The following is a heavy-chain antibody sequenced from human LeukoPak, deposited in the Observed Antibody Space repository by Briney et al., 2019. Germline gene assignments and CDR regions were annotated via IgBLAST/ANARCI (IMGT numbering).Heavy chain of an antibody. CDR3: ARGSQYSSSSRFDC. V-gene: IGHV3-64*02. CDR1: GFAFSSYA. Sequence: GGSLRLSCAASGFAFSSYAMHWVRRAPGKGLEYVSGISSNGGSTYYADSEKGRFTISRDNSKNTLYLQMDSLRAEDMAVYYCARGSQYSSSSRFDCWGQGTLVTVSS. D-gene: IGHD6-6*01. J-gene: IGHJ4*02. CDR2: ISSNGGST.